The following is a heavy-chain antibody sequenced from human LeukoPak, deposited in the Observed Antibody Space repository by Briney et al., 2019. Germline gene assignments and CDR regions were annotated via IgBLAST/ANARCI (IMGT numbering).Heavy chain of an antibody. V-gene: IGHV1-8*01. CDR2: MSPNSGNT. CDR1: GYTFTSYD. J-gene: IGHJ4*02. D-gene: IGHD6-19*01. Sequence: ASVKVSCKASGYTFTSYDINWMRQATGQGLEWMGWMSPNSGNTGYAQKFQGRVTMTRDTSTGTAYLELSSLRSEDTAVFYCARGGSLAAAPHRYYFDYWGQGTPVTVSS. CDR3: ARGGSLAAAPHRYYFDY.